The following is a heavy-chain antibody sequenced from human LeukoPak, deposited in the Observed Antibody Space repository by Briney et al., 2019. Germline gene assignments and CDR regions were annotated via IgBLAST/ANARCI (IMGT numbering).Heavy chain of an antibody. CDR3: AKEGSVCTNGICRYFDY. V-gene: IGHV3-9*01. CDR2: ISWNSGSI. J-gene: IGHJ4*02. D-gene: IGHD2-8*01. CDR1: GFTFDGCA. Sequence: GGSLRLSCAASGFTFDGCAMHWVRQTPGKGLEWVSSISWNSGSIDYADSVRGRFTISRDNAKNSLYLQMNSLEVGDTALYYCAKEGSVCTNGICRYFDYWGQGTLVTVSS.